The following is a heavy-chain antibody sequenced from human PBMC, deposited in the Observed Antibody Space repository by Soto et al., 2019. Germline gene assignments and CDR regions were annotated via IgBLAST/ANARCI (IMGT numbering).Heavy chain of an antibody. J-gene: IGHJ6*02. CDR2: IYTSGST. V-gene: IGHV4-4*07. Sequence: KSSETLSLTCTVSGGSISSYYWSWIRQPAGKGLEWIGRIYTSGSTNYNPSLKSRVTMSVDTSKNQFSLKLSSVTAADTAVYYCARDRMTTVTTELGYYYGMDVWGHGTTVTVSS. CDR3: ARDRMTTVTTELGYYYGMDV. D-gene: IGHD4-17*01. CDR1: GGSISSYY.